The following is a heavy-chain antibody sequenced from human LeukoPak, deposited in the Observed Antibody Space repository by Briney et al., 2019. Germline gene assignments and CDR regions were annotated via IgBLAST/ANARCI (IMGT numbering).Heavy chain of an antibody. CDR3: ARFVDYYDSSGYSYFDC. CDR2: LTWNAGST. J-gene: IGHJ4*02. D-gene: IGHD3-22*01. V-gene: IGHV3-20*04. CDR1: GFNFDDYG. Sequence: PGGSLRLSCAASGFNFDDYGMSWVRHAPGKGLEWVSALTWNAGSTGYADSVKGRFIISRDNAKNSLYLQMNSLRAEDTALYYCARFVDYYDSSGYSYFDCWGQGTLVTVSS.